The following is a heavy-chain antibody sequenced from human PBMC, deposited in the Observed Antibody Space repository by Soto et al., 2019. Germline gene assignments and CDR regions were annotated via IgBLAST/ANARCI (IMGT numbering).Heavy chain of an antibody. J-gene: IGHJ6*03. CDR2: INHSGST. D-gene: IGHD3-10*01. Sequence: QVQLQLWGAGLLKPSETLSLTCAVYGGSFSGYYWSWIRQPPGKGLEWIGEINHSGSTNYNPSLKSRVTISVDTSKNQFSLKLSSVTAADTAVYYCARLVRGRHYYYYYMDVWGKGTTVTVSS. CDR1: GGSFSGYY. CDR3: ARLVRGRHYYYYYMDV. V-gene: IGHV4-34*01.